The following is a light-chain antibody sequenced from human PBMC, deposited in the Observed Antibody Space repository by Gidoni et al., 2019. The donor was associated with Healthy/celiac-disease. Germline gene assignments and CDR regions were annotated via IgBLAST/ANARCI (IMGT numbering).Light chain of an antibody. J-gene: IGLJ2*01. Sequence: QSALTQPASVSGSPGQSINSSCTGTSSDVGGYNYVSWYQQHPGKAPKLMIYDVSNRPSGVSNRFSGSKSGNTASLTISGLQAEDEADYYCSSYTSSSTLRVFGGGTKLTVL. CDR2: DVS. CDR1: SSDVGGYNY. V-gene: IGLV2-14*01. CDR3: SSYTSSSTLRV.